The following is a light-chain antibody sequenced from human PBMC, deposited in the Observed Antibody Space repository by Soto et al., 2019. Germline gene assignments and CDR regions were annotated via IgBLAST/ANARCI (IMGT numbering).Light chain of an antibody. V-gene: IGKV3-15*01. CDR3: QQRSNWPIT. Sequence: EIVMTQSPATLSVSPGERATLSCRASQSVSSNLAWYQQKPGQAPSLLIYGASTRATGTPARFSGSGSGTEFTLTISSLQSEDFAVYYCQQRSNWPITFGQGTRLEIK. CDR2: GAS. CDR1: QSVSSN. J-gene: IGKJ5*01.